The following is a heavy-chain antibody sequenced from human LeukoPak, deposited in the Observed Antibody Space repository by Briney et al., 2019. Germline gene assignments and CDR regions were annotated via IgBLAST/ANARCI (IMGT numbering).Heavy chain of an antibody. CDR2: ISSGGNYI. J-gene: IGHJ1*01. V-gene: IGHV3-21*01. CDR3: AREGYFASDS. D-gene: IGHD3-10*01. Sequence: GGSLRLSCAASGFTFSTYNMNWVRQAPGKGLEWVSSISSGGNYIYYADSVRGRFTVSRANAKNSLYLLMDSLRAEDTAPYYCAREGYFASDSWGQGTLVTASS. CDR1: GFTFSTYN.